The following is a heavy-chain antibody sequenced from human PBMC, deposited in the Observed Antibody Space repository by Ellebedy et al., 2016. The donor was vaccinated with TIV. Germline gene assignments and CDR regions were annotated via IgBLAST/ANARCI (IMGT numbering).Heavy chain of an antibody. D-gene: IGHD4-17*01. Sequence: ASVKVSXXSPTYTFTGYLIHWVRQAPGQGLEWVGRINPNTGGTSFAQKFEGRVTMTRDTSISTAFMELSGLTSDDTAVYFCAREYRDYGDYLDSWGQGTLIIVS. CDR3: AREYRDYGDYLDS. J-gene: IGHJ4*02. CDR2: INPNTGGT. V-gene: IGHV1-2*02. CDR1: TYTFTGYL.